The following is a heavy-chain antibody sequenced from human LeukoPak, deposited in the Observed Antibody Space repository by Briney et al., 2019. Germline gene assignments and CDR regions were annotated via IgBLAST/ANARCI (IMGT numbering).Heavy chain of an antibody. CDR2: IYDSGST. CDR3: ARVLPLYDHYYFDW. V-gene: IGHV4-59*01. D-gene: IGHD3-22*01. CDR1: GDSIRGSY. Sequence: SETLSLTCTVSGDSIRGSYKTWIRQPPGRGLEWIGYIYDSGSTNYNPSLKSRVTMSVDTSKNQFSLRLSSETAADTAIYYCARVLPLYDHYYFDWWGQGTLVTVSS. J-gene: IGHJ4*02.